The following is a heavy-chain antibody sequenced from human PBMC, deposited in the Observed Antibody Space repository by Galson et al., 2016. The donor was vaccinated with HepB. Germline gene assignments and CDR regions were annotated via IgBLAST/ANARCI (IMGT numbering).Heavy chain of an antibody. J-gene: IGHJ4*02. D-gene: IGHD3-22*01. Sequence: SLRLSCAASGFTFSSYAMSWVRQAPGKGLEWISSISGSGQNTYYRDSVEGRFTSSRDNSKNTLYLQMSSLRAEDTATYFCARVGPSGYFFDYWGQGALVTVSS. CDR2: ISGSGQNT. CDR1: GFTFSSYA. V-gene: IGHV3-23*01. CDR3: ARVGPSGYFFDY.